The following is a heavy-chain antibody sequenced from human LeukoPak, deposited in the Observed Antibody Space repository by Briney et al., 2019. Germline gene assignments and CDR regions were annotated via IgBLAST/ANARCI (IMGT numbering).Heavy chain of an antibody. CDR1: GGSFSGYY. V-gene: IGHV4-34*01. CDR3: AISHPGYGMDV. Sequence: PSETLSLTCAVYGGSFSGYYWSWIRQPPGKGLEWIGEINHSGSTNYNPSLKSRVTISVDTSKNQFSLKLSSVTAADTAVYYCAISHPGYGMDVWGQGTTVTVSS. J-gene: IGHJ6*02. CDR2: INHSGST.